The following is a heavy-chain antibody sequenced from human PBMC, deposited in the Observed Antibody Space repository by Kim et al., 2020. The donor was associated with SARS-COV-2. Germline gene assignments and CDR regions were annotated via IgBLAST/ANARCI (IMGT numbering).Heavy chain of an antibody. V-gene: IGHV3-21*01. D-gene: IGHD2-15*01. CDR2: SYI. Sequence: SYIYYADSVKGRFTISRDNAKNSLYLQMNSLRAEDTAVYYCARDARAFDYWGQGTLVTVSS. J-gene: IGHJ4*02. CDR3: ARDARAFDY.